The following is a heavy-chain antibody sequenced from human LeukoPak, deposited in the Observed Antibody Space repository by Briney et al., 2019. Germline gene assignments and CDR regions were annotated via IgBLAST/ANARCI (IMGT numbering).Heavy chain of an antibody. CDR1: GGSINGYY. D-gene: IGHD4-17*01. J-gene: IGHJ4*02. Sequence: SETLSLTCTVSGGSINGYYWSWIRQPPGKGLEWIGYVYYSASTNYSPSLKSRATISVDTSKKQFSLRLSSVTAAGTAVYYCARGIMTTVPTFDYWGQGTLVTVSS. CDR3: ARGIMTTVPTFDY. V-gene: IGHV4-59*01. CDR2: VYYSAST.